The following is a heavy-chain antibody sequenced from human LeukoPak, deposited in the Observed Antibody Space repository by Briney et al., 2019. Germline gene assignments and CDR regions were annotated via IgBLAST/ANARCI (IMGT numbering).Heavy chain of an antibody. CDR2: IYYSGST. CDR3: ARLGDYGGPFDY. Sequence: SETLSLTCTVSGGSISSYYWSWIRQPPGKGLEWIGYIYYSGSTNYNPSLKSRVTISVDTSKNQFSLKLSSVTAADTAVYYFARLGDYGGPFDYWGQGTLVTVSS. J-gene: IGHJ4*02. CDR1: GGSISSYY. D-gene: IGHD4-23*01. V-gene: IGHV4-59*08.